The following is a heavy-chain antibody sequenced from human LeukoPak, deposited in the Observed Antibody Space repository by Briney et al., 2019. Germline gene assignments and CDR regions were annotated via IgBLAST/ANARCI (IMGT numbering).Heavy chain of an antibody. CDR3: AKDHYWSIDY. D-gene: IGHD3-3*01. J-gene: IGHJ4*02. CDR2: IKGDEIST. Sequence: GGSLRLSCAASGFDFSSNWMHWVRHAPGQGLVWVSRIKGDEISTNYADSVKGRFTISRDIAKNTLYLQMNSLRAEDTGVYYCAKDHYWSIDYWGRGTLVTVSS. V-gene: IGHV3-74*01. CDR1: GFDFSSNW.